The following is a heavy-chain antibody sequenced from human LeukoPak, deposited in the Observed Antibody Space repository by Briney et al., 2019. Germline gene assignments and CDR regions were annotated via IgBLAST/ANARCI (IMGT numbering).Heavy chain of an antibody. D-gene: IGHD6-13*01. CDR2: ISWNSGNI. CDR1: GFIFDDYA. CDR3: ARENSGIAATDIIDS. J-gene: IGHJ4*02. Sequence: GGSVRLSCAASGFIFDDYAMHWVRQAPGKGLEWVSGISWNSGNIGYADSVKGRFTISRDNAKNLLYLQMNSLRAEDTAIYYCARENSGIAATDIIDSWGQGTLVTVSS. V-gene: IGHV3-9*01.